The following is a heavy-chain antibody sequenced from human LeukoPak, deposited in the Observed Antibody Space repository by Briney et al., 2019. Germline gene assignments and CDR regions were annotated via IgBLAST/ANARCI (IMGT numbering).Heavy chain of an antibody. J-gene: IGHJ4*02. CDR1: GFTFNNYA. CDR2: ISGSGYST. Sequence: GGSLRLSCVASGFTFNNYAMTWVRQAPGKGLEWVSAISGSGYSTYYADSVKGRFTISRDNSKNTLYLQMNSLRAEDTAVYYCAREISGYDFDYWGQGTLVTVSS. V-gene: IGHV3-23*01. D-gene: IGHD5-12*01. CDR3: AREISGYDFDY.